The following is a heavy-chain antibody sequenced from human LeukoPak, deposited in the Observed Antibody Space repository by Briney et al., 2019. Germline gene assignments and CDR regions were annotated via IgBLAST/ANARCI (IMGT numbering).Heavy chain of an antibody. CDR2: LSYDGSNK. CDR3: VRGVGLYDSIGYFDY. J-gene: IGHJ4*02. Sequence: GGSLRLSCAASGFTFSSYGMHWVRQAPGKGLEWVATLSYDGSNKYYADSVKGRFTISRDNSKNTLYLQMNSLRAEDTAMYYCVRGVGLYDSIGYFDYWGQGTLVPVSS. CDR1: GFTFSSYG. D-gene: IGHD3-22*01. V-gene: IGHV3-30*03.